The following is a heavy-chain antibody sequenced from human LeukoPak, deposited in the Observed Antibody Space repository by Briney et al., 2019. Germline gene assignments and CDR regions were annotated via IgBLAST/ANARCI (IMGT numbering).Heavy chain of an antibody. J-gene: IGHJ3*02. CDR1: GYTFTGYY. V-gene: IGHV1-18*04. CDR3: ARLNLLRFLEWLLVGDAFDI. CDR2: INPNSGNT. D-gene: IGHD3-3*01. Sequence: ASVKVSCRASGYTFTGYYMHWVRQAPGQGLEWMGWINPNSGNTNYAQKLQGRVTMTTDTSTSTAYMELRGLRSDDTAVYYCARLNLLRFLEWLLVGDAFDIWGQGTMVTVSS.